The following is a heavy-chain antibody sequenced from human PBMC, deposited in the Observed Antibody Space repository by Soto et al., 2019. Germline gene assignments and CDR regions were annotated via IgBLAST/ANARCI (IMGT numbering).Heavy chain of an antibody. Sequence: QVQLQESGPGLVKPSQTLSLTCTVSGGSISSGGYYWSWIRQHPGKGLEGIGYIYYSVSTYYNPSLKSRVTISVDTSKNQFSLKLSSVTAADTAVYYCAREPRVLGYYYYGMDVWGQGTTVTVSS. CDR1: GGSISSGGYY. CDR2: IYYSVST. J-gene: IGHJ6*02. D-gene: IGHD2-8*01. CDR3: AREPRVLGYYYYGMDV. V-gene: IGHV4-31*03.